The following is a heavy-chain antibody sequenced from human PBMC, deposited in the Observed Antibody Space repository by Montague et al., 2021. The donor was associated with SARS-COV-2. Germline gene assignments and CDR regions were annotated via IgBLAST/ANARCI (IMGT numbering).Heavy chain of an antibody. Sequence: PALVKPTQTLTLTCVFSGFSLNTDGVGVAWIRRPPGKALEWLALIYWDGDQRYSPSLNTRVTIIKDTSRNRVVLTMTNLDPVDTATYYCARRYDFYRAEAFDVWGQGTMVTVSS. CDR2: IYWDGDQ. V-gene: IGHV2-5*02. CDR1: GFSLNTDGVG. CDR3: ARRYDFYRAEAFDV. J-gene: IGHJ3*01. D-gene: IGHD3-3*01.